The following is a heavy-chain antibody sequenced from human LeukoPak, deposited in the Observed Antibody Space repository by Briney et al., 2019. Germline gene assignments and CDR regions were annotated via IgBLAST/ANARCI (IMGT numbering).Heavy chain of an antibody. CDR3: AKGDIVVVPAAFDP. CDR2: IKQDESVK. V-gene: IGHV3-7*03. Sequence: GGSLRLSCAASGFSFSSHWMSWVRQAPGKGLEWLANIKQDESVKYYADSAEGRFTISRDNSKNTLYLQMNSLRAEDTAVYYCAKGDIVVVPAAFDPWGQGTLVTVSS. D-gene: IGHD2-2*01. J-gene: IGHJ5*02. CDR1: GFSFSSHW.